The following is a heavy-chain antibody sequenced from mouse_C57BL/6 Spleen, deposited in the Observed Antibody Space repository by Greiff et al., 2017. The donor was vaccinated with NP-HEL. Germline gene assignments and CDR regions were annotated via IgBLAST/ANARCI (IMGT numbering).Heavy chain of an antibody. CDR3: ARQPYYGNYGKFFDY. D-gene: IGHD2-10*01. J-gene: IGHJ2*01. CDR1: GYTFTGYW. CDR2: ILPGSGST. V-gene: IGHV1-9*01. Sequence: VQRVESGAELMKPGASVKLSCKATGYTFTGYWIEWVKQRPGHGLEWIGEILPGSGSTNYNEKFKGKATFTADTSSNTAYMQLSSLTTEDSAIYYCARQPYYGNYGKFFDYWGQGTTLTVSS.